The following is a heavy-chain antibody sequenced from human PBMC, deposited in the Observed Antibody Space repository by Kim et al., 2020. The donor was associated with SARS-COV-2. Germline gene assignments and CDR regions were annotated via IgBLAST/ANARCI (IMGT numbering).Heavy chain of an antibody. Sequence: SRVTISVDTSKNQFSLKRSSVTAADTAVYYCARETKDNYDSSGYYDAFDIWGQGTMVTVSS. CDR3: ARETKDNYDSSGYYDAFDI. J-gene: IGHJ3*02. V-gene: IGHV4-31*02. D-gene: IGHD3-22*01.